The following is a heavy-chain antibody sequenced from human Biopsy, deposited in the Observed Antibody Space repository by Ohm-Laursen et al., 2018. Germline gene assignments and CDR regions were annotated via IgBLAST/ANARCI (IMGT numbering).Heavy chain of an antibody. V-gene: IGHV3-33*01. CDR2: IWYDGTDK. D-gene: IGHD3-10*01. CDR3: ARDRYYGSESYFSHYNMDV. Sequence: SLRLSCAASGFTFSGYGMHWVRQAPGKGLEWVAVIWYDGTDKFYADSVKGRFTISRDNSKNTLYLHMNSLRAADTAVYYCARDRYYGSESYFSHYNMDVWGQGTTVTVSS. J-gene: IGHJ6*03. CDR1: GFTFSGYG.